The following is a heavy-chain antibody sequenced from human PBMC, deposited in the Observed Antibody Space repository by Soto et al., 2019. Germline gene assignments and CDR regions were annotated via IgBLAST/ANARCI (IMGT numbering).Heavy chain of an antibody. CDR1: GFTDSSYW. CDR2: IKQDGSEK. Sequence: XGSLRLLCAACGFTDSSYWKSWVRQAPGKGLEWVANIKQDGSEKYYVDSVKGRFTISRDNAKNSLYLQMNSLRAEDKAVHYCATDPSPTMISYFDYCGQRTLVTVSS. D-gene: IGHD3-22*01. CDR3: ATDPSPTMISYFDY. V-gene: IGHV3-7*03. J-gene: IGHJ4*02.